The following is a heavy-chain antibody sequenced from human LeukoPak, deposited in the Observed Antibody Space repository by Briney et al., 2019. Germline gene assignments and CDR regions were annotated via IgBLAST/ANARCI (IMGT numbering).Heavy chain of an antibody. CDR1: GGSFSGYY. J-gene: IGHJ5*02. Sequence: SETLSLTCAVYGGSFSGYYWSWIRQPPGKGLEWIGEINHSGSTNYNPSLKSRVTISVDTSKNQFSLKPSSVTAADTAVYYCARAKWANGWFDPWGQGTLVTVSS. CDR3: ARAKWANGWFDP. V-gene: IGHV4-34*01. D-gene: IGHD2-8*01. CDR2: INHSGST.